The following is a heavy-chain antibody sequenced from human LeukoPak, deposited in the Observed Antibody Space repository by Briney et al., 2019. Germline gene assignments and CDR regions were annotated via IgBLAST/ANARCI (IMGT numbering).Heavy chain of an antibody. CDR3: ARVRYCSSTTCRGAFDI. CDR2: TRNKANSYTT. Sequence: GGSLRLSCAASGFTFSSYAISWVRQAPGKGLEWVGRTRNKANSYTTEYAASVKGRFTISRADSENSLYLQMNSLKTEDTAVYYCARVRYCSSTTCRGAFDIWGQGTMVTVSP. V-gene: IGHV3-72*01. J-gene: IGHJ3*02. CDR1: GFTFSSYA. D-gene: IGHD2-2*01.